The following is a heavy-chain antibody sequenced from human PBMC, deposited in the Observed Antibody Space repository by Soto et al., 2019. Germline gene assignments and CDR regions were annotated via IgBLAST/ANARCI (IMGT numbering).Heavy chain of an antibody. CDR1: GTSISTYY. J-gene: IGHJ6*02. Sequence: SETLSLTCTVSGTSISTYYWSWIRQPPGKALEWIGYIYYSGGTNYNPSLKSRVTMSVDTSKNQFSLKLSSVTAADTAVYYCARVPDVWGQGTTVTVSS. V-gene: IGHV4-59*12. CDR2: IYYSGGT. CDR3: ARVPDV.